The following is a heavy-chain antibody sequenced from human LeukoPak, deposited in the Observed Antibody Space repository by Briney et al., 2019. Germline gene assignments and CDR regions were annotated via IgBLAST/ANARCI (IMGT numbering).Heavy chain of an antibody. CDR1: GGSISSYH. V-gene: IGHV4-4*07. CDR3: ASYYGPGRTDY. CDR2: IYTSGAT. J-gene: IGHJ4*02. Sequence: SETLSLTCTVSGGSISSYHWSWIREPAGKGLVWIGCIYTSGATNYNPSLKSRVTMSVDTSSNQFSLKLSSVTVADTAVYYCASYYGPGRTDYWGQGTLVTVSS. D-gene: IGHD3-10*01.